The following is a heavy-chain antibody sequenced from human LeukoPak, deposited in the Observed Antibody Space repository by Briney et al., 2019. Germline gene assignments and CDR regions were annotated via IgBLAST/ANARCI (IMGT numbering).Heavy chain of an antibody. CDR2: ISGNGVGT. V-gene: IGHV3-23*01. Sequence: GGSLRLSCAASGFAFRSYGMSWVRQAPGKGLEWVSAISGNGVGTYYADSMKGRFTISRDNAKNSLYLQMNSLRAEDTAVYYCARALWSGPVYYGMDVWGQGTTVTVSS. J-gene: IGHJ6*02. CDR3: ARALWSGPVYYGMDV. CDR1: GFAFRSYG. D-gene: IGHD3-10*01.